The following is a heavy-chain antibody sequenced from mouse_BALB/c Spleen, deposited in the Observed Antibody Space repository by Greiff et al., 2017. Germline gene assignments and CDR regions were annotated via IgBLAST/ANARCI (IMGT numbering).Heavy chain of an antibody. CDR1: GDSITSGY. CDR2: ISYSGST. CDR3: ARSPYDGYYAWFAY. V-gene: IGHV3-8*02. Sequence: EVKLMESGPSLVKPSQTLSLTCSVTGDSITSGYWNWIRKFPGNKLEYMGYISYSGSTYYNPSLKSRISITRDTSKNQYYLQLNSVTTEDTATYYCARSPYDGYYAWFAYWGQGTLVTVSA. J-gene: IGHJ3*01. D-gene: IGHD2-3*01.